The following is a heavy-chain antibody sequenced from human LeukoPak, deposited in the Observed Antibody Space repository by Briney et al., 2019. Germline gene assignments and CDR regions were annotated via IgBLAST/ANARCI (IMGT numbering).Heavy chain of an antibody. CDR2: IYYSGST. Sequence: SETLSLTCTVSGGSIRTRTYYWAWIRQPPGKGLEWIGYIYYSGSTNYNPSLKSRVTISVDTSKNQFSLNLTSVTTADTVVYYCARVSCSSTSCPRRDALDVWGQGTMVTVSS. V-gene: IGHV4-61*05. CDR3: ARVSCSSTSCPRRDALDV. D-gene: IGHD2-2*01. CDR1: GGSIRTRTYY. J-gene: IGHJ3*01.